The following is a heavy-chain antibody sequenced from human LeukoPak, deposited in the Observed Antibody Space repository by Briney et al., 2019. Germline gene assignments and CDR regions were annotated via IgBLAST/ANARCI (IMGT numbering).Heavy chain of an antibody. V-gene: IGHV3-9*01. CDR1: GFTFDDYA. CDR3: AKAGPNSGPFDY. Sequence: QPGGSLRLSCAASGFTFDDYAMHWVWQAPGKGLEWVSGISWNSGSIGYADSVKGRFTISGDNAKNSLYLQMNSLRAEDTALYYCAKAGPNSGPFDYWGQGTLVTVSS. D-gene: IGHD6-25*01. CDR2: ISWNSGSI. J-gene: IGHJ4*02.